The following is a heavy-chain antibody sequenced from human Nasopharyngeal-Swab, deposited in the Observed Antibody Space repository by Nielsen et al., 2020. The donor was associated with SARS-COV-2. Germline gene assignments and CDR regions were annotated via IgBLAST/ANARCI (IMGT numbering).Heavy chain of an antibody. CDR2: INHSGST. CDR3: ARAGDIRYYYYGMDV. J-gene: IGHJ6*02. V-gene: IGHV4-34*01. Sequence: WIRQPPGKGLEWIGEINHSGSTNYNPSLKSRVTISVDTSKNQFSLKLSSVTAAVTAVYYCARAGDIRYYYYGMDVWGQGTTVTVSS. D-gene: IGHD2-21*01.